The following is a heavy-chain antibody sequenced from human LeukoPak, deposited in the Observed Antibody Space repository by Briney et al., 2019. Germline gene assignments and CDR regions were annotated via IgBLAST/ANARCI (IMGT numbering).Heavy chain of an antibody. CDR3: ARATSSSWYKGTPTGYYFDY. J-gene: IGHJ4*02. CDR1: GFTFSSYG. D-gene: IGHD6-13*01. CDR2: IWYDGSNK. V-gene: IGHV3-33*01. Sequence: PGGSLRLSCAASGFTFSSYGMHWVRQAPGKGLEWVAVIWYDGSNKYYADSVKGRFTISRDNSKNTLYLQMNSLRAEDTAVYYCARATSSSWYKGTPTGYYFDYWGQGTLVTVSS.